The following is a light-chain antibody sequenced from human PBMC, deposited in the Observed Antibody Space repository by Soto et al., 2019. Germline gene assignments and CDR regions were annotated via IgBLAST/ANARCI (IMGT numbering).Light chain of an antibody. J-gene: IGKJ3*01. CDR2: DAS. Sequence: DIVLRQSPATLSMSPGEGATLSCRASQSVDNFLAWYQHKPGQPPRLLIYDASKRATGVPARFSGRGSGTHFTLTISSLEPEDFAAYYCQQRYSLITFGPGTKVDL. V-gene: IGKV3-11*01. CDR1: QSVDNF. CDR3: QQRYSLIT.